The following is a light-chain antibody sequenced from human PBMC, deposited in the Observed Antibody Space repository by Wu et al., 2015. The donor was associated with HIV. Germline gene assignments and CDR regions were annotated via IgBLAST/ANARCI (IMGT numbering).Light chain of an antibody. CDR3: QQRSNWPPLLT. J-gene: IGKJ4*01. CDR1: QSVRSN. CDR2: GAS. V-gene: IGKV3-15*01. Sequence: ETVMTQSPATLSVSPGEGATLSCRASQSVRSNLAWYQQKPGQAPRLLIYGASTRATGISARFSGSGSGTDFTLTISSLEPEDFAVYYCQQRSNWPPLLTFGGGTKVEIK.